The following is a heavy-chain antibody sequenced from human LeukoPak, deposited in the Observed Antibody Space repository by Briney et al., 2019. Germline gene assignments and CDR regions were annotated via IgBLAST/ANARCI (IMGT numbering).Heavy chain of an antibody. V-gene: IGHV1-3*01. CDR2: INAGNGNT. D-gene: IGHD3-16*01. Sequence: GASVKVSCKASGYTFTSYAMHWVRQAPGQRLEWMGWINAGNGNTKYSQKFQGRVTITRDTSASTVYMELSSLRSEDTAVYYCARVSGRLGGAFDIWGQGTMVTVSS. J-gene: IGHJ3*02. CDR3: ARVSGRLGGAFDI. CDR1: GYTFTSYA.